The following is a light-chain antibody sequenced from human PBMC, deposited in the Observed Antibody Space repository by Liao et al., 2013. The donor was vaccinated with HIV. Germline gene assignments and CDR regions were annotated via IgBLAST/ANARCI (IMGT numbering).Light chain of an antibody. V-gene: IGLV3-1*01. CDR1: KLGEKY. CDR3: QVWDRGPAL. Sequence: YDLTQPPSVSVSPGQTGSITCSGYKLGEKYVSWYQQKPGQSPLLVIYQDTSRPSGIPERFSGSNSGNTATLTISGTQPMDEGDYYCQVWDRGPALFGGGTKLTVL. CDR2: QDT. J-gene: IGLJ2*01.